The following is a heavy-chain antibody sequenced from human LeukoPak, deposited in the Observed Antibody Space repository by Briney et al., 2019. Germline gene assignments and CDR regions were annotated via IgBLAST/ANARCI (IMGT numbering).Heavy chain of an antibody. CDR3: ARDIYYDSSGYYGSVY. CDR1: GFTFSSYS. J-gene: IGHJ4*02. V-gene: IGHV3-48*04. D-gene: IGHD3-22*01. CDR2: ISSSSSTI. Sequence: GGSLRLSCAASGFTFSSYSMNWVRQAPGKGLEWVSYISSSSSTIYYADSAKGRFTISRDNAKNSLYLQMNSLRAEDTAVYYCARDIYYDSSGYYGSVYWGQGTLVTVSS.